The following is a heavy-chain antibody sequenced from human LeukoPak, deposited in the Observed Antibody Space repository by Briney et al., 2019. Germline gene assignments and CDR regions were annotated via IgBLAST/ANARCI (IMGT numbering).Heavy chain of an antibody. Sequence: GGSLRLSCAASGFTFSSYGIHWVRQAPGKGLEWVAVISFDGTSKHYADSVKGRFFISRDTPMKTVYLQLNSLRPGDTAVYYCAKVMAERRTLTPYFDYWGQGALVTVSS. D-gene: IGHD1-1*01. CDR2: ISFDGTSK. CDR1: GFTFSSYG. V-gene: IGHV3-30*18. CDR3: AKVMAERRTLTPYFDY. J-gene: IGHJ4*02.